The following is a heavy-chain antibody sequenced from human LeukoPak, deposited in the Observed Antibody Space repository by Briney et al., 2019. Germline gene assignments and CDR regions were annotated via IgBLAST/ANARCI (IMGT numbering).Heavy chain of an antibody. J-gene: IGHJ3*02. Sequence: GASVKVSCKASGYTFTGYYMHWVRQAPGQGLEWMGWINPNSGGTNYAQKFQGRVTMTRDTSISTAYMELSRLRSDDTAVYYCARKQSYDSSGYSPAAFDIWAKGQWSPSLQ. CDR3: ARKQSYDSSGYSPAAFDI. CDR2: INPNSGGT. D-gene: IGHD3-22*01. CDR1: GYTFTGYY. V-gene: IGHV1-2*02.